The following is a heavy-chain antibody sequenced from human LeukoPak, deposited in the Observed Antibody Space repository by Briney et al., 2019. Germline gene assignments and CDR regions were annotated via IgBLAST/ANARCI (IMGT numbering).Heavy chain of an antibody. CDR2: IYYSGST. V-gene: IGHV4-59*01. Sequence: SETLSLTCAVYGGSFSGYDWSWIRQPPGKGLEWIGYIYYSGSTNYNPSLKSRVTISVDTSKNQFSLKLSSVTAADTAVYYCARVVRGAIVGAFDIWGQGTMVTVSS. CDR3: ARVVRGAIVGAFDI. D-gene: IGHD3-10*01. CDR1: GGSFSGYD. J-gene: IGHJ3*02.